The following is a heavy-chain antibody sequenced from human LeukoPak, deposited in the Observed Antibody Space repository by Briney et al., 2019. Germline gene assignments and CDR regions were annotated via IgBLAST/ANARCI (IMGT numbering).Heavy chain of an antibody. CDR2: ISGSGGST. CDR1: GFTFSSYA. V-gene: IGHV3-23*01. CDR3: AGGITMIVVGYAFDI. D-gene: IGHD3-22*01. Sequence: GGSLRLSCAASGFTFSSYAMSWVRQAPGKGLEWVSAISGSGGSTYYADSVKGRFTISRDNSKNTLYLQMNSLRAEDTAVYYCAGGITMIVVGYAFDIWGQGTMVTVSS. J-gene: IGHJ3*02.